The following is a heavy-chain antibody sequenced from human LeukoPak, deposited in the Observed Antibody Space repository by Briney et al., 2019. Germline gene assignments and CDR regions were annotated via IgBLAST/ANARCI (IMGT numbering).Heavy chain of an antibody. V-gene: IGHV1-2*02. J-gene: IGHJ5*02. CDR1: GYTFTGYY. Sequence: ASVKVSCKASGYTFTGYYIHWVRQAPGQGLEWMAWINPNSGATNYAQKFQGRVAMTRDTSISTAYMELSRLTSDDTAVYFCARGRFGEWDNWFDPWGQGTLVTVSS. CDR3: ARGRFGEWDNWFDP. D-gene: IGHD3-10*01. CDR2: INPNSGAT.